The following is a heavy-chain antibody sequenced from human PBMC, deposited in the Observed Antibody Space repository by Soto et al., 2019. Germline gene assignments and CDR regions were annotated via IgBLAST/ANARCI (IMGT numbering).Heavy chain of an antibody. J-gene: IGHJ6*02. Sequence: ASVKVSCKASGYTFTSYAMHWVRQAPGQRLEWMGWINAGNGNTKYSQKFQGRVTITRDTSASTAYMELSSLRSEDTAVYYCARLVKDIVLVPYGMDVWSQGTTVTVSS. CDR2: INAGNGNT. D-gene: IGHD2-2*01. CDR1: GYTFTSYA. V-gene: IGHV1-3*01. CDR3: ARLVKDIVLVPYGMDV.